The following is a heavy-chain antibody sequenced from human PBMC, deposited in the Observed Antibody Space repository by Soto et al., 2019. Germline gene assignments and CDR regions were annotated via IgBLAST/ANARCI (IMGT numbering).Heavy chain of an antibody. CDR1: GGSFSGYY. J-gene: IGHJ4*02. CDR2: INHSGST. CDR3: ARYDYGDFY. Sequence: SETLSLTCAVYGGSFSGYYWSWIRQPPGKGLEWIGEINHSGSTNYNPSLKSRVTISVDTSKNQFSLKLSSVTAADTAVYYCARYDYGDFYWGQGTLVTVSS. D-gene: IGHD4-17*01. V-gene: IGHV4-34*01.